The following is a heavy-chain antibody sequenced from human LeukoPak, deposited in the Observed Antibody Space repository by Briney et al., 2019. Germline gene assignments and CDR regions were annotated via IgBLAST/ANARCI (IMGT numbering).Heavy chain of an antibody. CDR3: ARPYYYGSGSFRGMDV. CDR2: ISSRSNYI. CDR1: GFTFSRYR. J-gene: IGHJ6*02. D-gene: IGHD3-10*01. Sequence: GGSLRLSCAASGFTFSRYRINGVRQAPGKGLEWVSSISSRSNYIYYADSVKGRFTLSRDNAKNSLYLQMNSLRAEDTAVYYCARPYYYGSGSFRGMDVWGQGTTVTVSS. V-gene: IGHV3-21*01.